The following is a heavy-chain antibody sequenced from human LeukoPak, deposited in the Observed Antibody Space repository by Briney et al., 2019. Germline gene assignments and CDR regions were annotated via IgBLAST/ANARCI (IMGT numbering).Heavy chain of an antibody. J-gene: IGHJ4*02. Sequence: SGPKLVNPTETLTLTCTVSGFSLSNARIGVSWIRQPPGKALEWLAHIFSNDEKSYSTSLKSRVTISKDTSKSQVVLTMTNMDPVDTATYYCARTLRGSFYDYVWGSYRPLDYWGQGALVTVSS. V-gene: IGHV2-26*02. CDR1: GFSLSNARIG. CDR2: IFSNDEK. CDR3: ARTLRGSFYDYVWGSYRPLDY. D-gene: IGHD3-16*02.